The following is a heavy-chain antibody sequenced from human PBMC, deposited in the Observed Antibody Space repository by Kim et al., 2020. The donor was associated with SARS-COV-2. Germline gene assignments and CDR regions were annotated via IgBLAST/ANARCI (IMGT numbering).Heavy chain of an antibody. J-gene: IGHJ1*01. CDR3: ARGRYYYDSSGYYED. CDR2: INHSGST. CDR1: GGSFSGYY. D-gene: IGHD3-22*01. V-gene: IGHV4-34*01. Sequence: SETLSLTCAVYGGSFSGYYWSWIRQPPGKGLEWIGEINHSGSTNYNPSLKSRVTISVDTSKNQFSLKLSSVTAADTAVYYCARGRYYYDSSGYYEDWGQG.